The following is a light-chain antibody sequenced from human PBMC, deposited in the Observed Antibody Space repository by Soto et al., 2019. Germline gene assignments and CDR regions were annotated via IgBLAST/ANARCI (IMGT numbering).Light chain of an antibody. CDR1: QSISSW. J-gene: IGKJ1*01. CDR2: DAS. Sequence: DIHMTQSPSTLSASVGDRVTITCRASQSISSWLAWYQQKPGKAPKLLIYDASSLESGVPSRFSGSGSGTEFTLTISSLQPDDFATYYCQQYNIYSTFGQGTKVDIK. V-gene: IGKV1-5*01. CDR3: QQYNIYST.